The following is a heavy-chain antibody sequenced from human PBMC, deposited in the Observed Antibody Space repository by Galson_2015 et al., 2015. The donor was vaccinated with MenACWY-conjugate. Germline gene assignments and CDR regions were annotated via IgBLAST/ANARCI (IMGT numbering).Heavy chain of an antibody. CDR3: ARGAAAAAGANYYYYYYMDV. J-gene: IGHJ6*03. D-gene: IGHD6-13*01. V-gene: IGHV6-1*01. CDR2: YYKSKWYN. Sequence: YYKSKWYNDYAPSVKSRMTINPDTSRNQFSLQLVSVTPEDTAVYYCARGAAAAAGANYYYYYYMDVWGKGTTVTVSS.